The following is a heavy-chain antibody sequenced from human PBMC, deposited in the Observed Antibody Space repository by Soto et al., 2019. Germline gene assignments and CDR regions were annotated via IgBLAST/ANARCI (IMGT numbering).Heavy chain of an antibody. V-gene: IGHV3-21*01. D-gene: IGHD3-3*01. J-gene: IGHJ6*02. CDR3: AREYDFWSGYRVGYYYYYGMDV. CDR2: ISSSSYI. Sequence: GGSLRLSCAASGFTFSSYSMNWVRQAPGKGLEWVSSISSSSYIYYADSVKGRFTISRDNAKNSLYLQMNSLRAEDTAVYYCAREYDFWSGYRVGYYYYYGMDVWGQGTTVTVSS. CDR1: GFTFSSYS.